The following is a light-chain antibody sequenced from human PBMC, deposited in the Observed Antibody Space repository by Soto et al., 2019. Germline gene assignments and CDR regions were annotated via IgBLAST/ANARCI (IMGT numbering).Light chain of an antibody. V-gene: IGKV1-5*01. J-gene: IGKJ2*01. CDR3: QQYNSYPYT. CDR2: DAS. CDR1: QSISSW. Sequence: DIQMTQSPSTLSASVGDRVTITCRASQSISSWLAWYQQKPGKAPKLLIYDASSLESGVPSRFSGRGSGTEFTLTISSLQPDDFATSYCQQYNSYPYTFGQGTKLEIK.